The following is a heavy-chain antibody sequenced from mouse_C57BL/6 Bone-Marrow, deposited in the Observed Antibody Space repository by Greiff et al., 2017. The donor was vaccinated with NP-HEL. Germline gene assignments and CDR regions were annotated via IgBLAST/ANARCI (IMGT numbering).Heavy chain of an antibody. CDR1: GYTFTSYW. Sequence: QVQLQQPGAELVKPGASVKLSCKASGYTFTSYWMHWVKQRPGQGLEWIGMIHPISGSTNYNEKFKSKATLTVDKSSSTAYMQLSSLTSEDSAVYYCARSRWYYGSSPYWYFDVWGTGTTVTVSS. CDR3: ARSRWYYGSSPYWYFDV. V-gene: IGHV1-64*01. D-gene: IGHD1-1*01. J-gene: IGHJ1*03. CDR2: IHPISGST.